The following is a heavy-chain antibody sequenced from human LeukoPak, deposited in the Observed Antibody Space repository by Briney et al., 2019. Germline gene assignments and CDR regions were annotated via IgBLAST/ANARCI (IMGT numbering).Heavy chain of an antibody. J-gene: IGHJ4*02. CDR1: GYTFTGYY. V-gene: IGHV1-2*02. D-gene: IGHD5-12*01. CDR3: ARDPHVATTVHFDY. Sequence: ASVKVSCKASGYTFTGYYMHWVRQAPGQGLEWMGWINPNSGGTNSAQKFQGRVTMTRDTYISTAYMELSRLRSDDTAVYYCARDPHVATTVHFDYWGQGSLVTVSS. CDR2: INPNSGGT.